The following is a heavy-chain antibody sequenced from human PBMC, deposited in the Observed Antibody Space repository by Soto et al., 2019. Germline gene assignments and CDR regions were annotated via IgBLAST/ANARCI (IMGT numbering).Heavy chain of an antibody. J-gene: IGHJ5*02. CDR1: GGSFKNYY. CDR3: AREAAETVGDGYWCDP. D-gene: IGHD6-25*01. CDR2: VYTNGNA. Sequence: QVQLQESGPRLVKPSETLSLTCTVSGGSFKNYYWSWIQQPAGKGLGWIGRVYTNGNADYNPSLKSRVTVSVDTSKGQFSLRLNSVSAADTAVYYCAREAAETVGDGYWCDPWGQGILATVSS. V-gene: IGHV4-4*07.